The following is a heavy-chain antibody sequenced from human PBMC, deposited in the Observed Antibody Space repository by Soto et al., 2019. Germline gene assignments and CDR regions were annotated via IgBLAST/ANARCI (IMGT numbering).Heavy chain of an antibody. J-gene: IGHJ4*02. CDR1: GGTFSTYA. Sequence: QVQLVQSGAEVKKPESSVKVSCKAPGGTFSTYAISWVRQAPGQGLEWMGGIIPMFGTAHYAQRFQDRVTITADEYTNTVYMELSSLRSEDTAVYFCASGIQLWLRRINNGYSGWGQGTLVTVSS. D-gene: IGHD5-18*01. CDR2: IIPMFGTA. CDR3: ASGIQLWLRRINNGYSG. V-gene: IGHV1-69*12.